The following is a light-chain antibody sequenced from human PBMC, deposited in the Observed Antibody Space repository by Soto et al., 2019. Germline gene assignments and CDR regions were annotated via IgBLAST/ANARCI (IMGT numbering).Light chain of an antibody. J-gene: IGLJ1*01. Sequence: QSVLTQPASVSGSPGQSITISCTGTSSDVGYYNLVSWYQQHPGKVPKIVIFEDTRRPSGVSLRFSGSKSGNTASLTISGLQAEDEADYYCCSYAGSSTDVFGTGTKLTVL. CDR1: SSDVGYYNL. V-gene: IGLV2-23*01. CDR3: CSYAGSSTDV. CDR2: EDT.